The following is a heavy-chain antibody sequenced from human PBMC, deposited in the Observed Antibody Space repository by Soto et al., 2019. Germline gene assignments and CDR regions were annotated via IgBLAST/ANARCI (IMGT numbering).Heavy chain of an antibody. V-gene: IGHV1-69*13. D-gene: IGHD3-9*01. CDR2: IIPIFGTA. CDR1: GGTFSSYA. J-gene: IGHJ3*02. Sequence: SVKVSCKASGGTFSSYAISWVRKAPGQGLEWMGGIIPIFGTANYAQKFQGRVTITADESTSTAYMELSSLRSEDTAVYYCARDSYPYDILTGSNAFDIWGQGTMVTVSS. CDR3: ARDSYPYDILTGSNAFDI.